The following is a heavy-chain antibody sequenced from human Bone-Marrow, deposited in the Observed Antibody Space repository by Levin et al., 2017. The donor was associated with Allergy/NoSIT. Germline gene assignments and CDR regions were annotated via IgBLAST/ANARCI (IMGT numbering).Heavy chain of an antibody. CDR1: GFTFSSYA. Sequence: PGESLKISCAASGFTFSSYAMHWVRQAPGKGLEWVAVISYDGSNKYYADSVKGRFTISRDNSKNTLYLQMNSLRAEDTAVYYCARSIVGAKENAFDIWGQGTMVTVSS. J-gene: IGHJ3*02. D-gene: IGHD1-26*01. CDR3: ARSIVGAKENAFDI. CDR2: ISYDGSNK. V-gene: IGHV3-30-3*01.